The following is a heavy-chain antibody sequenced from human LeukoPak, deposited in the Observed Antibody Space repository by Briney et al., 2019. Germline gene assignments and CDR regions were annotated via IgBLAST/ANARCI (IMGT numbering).Heavy chain of an antibody. CDR2: VNTNTGNP. V-gene: IGHV7-4-1*02. CDR3: ASCNDSSGYFAY. D-gene: IGHD3-22*01. J-gene: IGHJ4*02. Sequence: ASVKVPCKPSGYTFTDYAINWVRQAPGQGLEYMGWVNTNTGNPTYAQGLTGRFVFSSDSSVSTAYLQITSLKADDSAIYFCASCNDSSGYFAYWGQGTLVTVSS. CDR1: GYTFTDYA.